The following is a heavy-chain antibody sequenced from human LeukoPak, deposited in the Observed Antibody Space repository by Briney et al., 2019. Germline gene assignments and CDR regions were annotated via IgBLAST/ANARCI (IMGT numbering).Heavy chain of an antibody. CDR2: IYIGGTT. CDR3: ARDSCSGGSCYSMRGNCFDY. D-gene: IGHD2-15*01. V-gene: IGHV3-66*01. J-gene: IGHJ4*02. CDR1: GFTVSNNY. Sequence: GSLILSCASSGFTVSNNYVSWVRQAPGKGRECVSVIYIGGTTHNADSVEGRFTMSRDNSTNTLYLQMNSLRAEDTAVYYYARDSCSGGSCYSMRGNCFDYWGQGTLVTVSS.